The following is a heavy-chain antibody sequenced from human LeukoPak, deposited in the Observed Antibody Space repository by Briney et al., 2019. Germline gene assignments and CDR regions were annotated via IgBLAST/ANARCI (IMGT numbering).Heavy chain of an antibody. J-gene: IGHJ4*02. CDR2: IYHRGST. CDR3: ARGAEYYAIWRGYAGYSDY. Sequence: SETLSLTCTVSGYSISNGYYWGWIRPPPGKGLEWVGSIYHRGSTYYNPSLTRRVTISLDRSKKKVSLKLKSVTAGDTGVYFCARGAEYYAIWRGYAGYSDYWGQGISVTVSS. D-gene: IGHD3-3*01. V-gene: IGHV4-38-2*02. CDR1: GYSISNGYY.